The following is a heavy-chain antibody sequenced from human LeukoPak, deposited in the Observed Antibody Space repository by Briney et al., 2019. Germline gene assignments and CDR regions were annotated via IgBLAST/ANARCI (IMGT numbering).Heavy chain of an antibody. V-gene: IGHV4-59*08. CDR1: GGSISSYY. CDR3: ARRWFGENLFDY. J-gene: IGHJ4*02. D-gene: IGHD3-10*01. CDR2: IYYSGYT. Sequence: SETLSLTCTVSGGSISSYYWSWIRQPPGKALEWIGYIYYSGYTNYNPSLKSRVTISVDTSKNQFSLKLSSVTAADTAVYYCARRWFGENLFDYWGQGTLVTVSS.